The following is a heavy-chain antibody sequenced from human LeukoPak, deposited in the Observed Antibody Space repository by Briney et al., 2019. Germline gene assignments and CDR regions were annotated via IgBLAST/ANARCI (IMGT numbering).Heavy chain of an antibody. Sequence: GESLKISCKGSGYSFTSYWIGWVRQMPGKGLEWMGIIYPGDSDTRYSPSFQGQVTSSADKSISTAYLQWSSLKASDTAMYYCARHRAVAGTEYYFDYWGQGTLVTVSS. CDR3: ARHRAVAGTEYYFDY. CDR1: GYSFTSYW. V-gene: IGHV5-51*01. J-gene: IGHJ4*02. CDR2: IYPGDSDT. D-gene: IGHD6-19*01.